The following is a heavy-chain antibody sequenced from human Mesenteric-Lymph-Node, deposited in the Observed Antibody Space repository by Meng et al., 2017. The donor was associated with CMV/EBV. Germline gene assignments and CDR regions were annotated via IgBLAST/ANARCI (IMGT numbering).Heavy chain of an antibody. CDR2: IYYSGST. D-gene: IGHD2-2*02. CDR1: GGSISSSY. J-gene: IGHJ5*02. V-gene: IGHV4-59*01. Sequence: SETLSLTCTVSGGSISSSYWSWIRQPPGKGLEWIGYIYYSGSTNYNPSLKSRVTISVDTSKNQFSLKLSSVTAADTAVYYCASHSGYCSSTSCYTNGGWFDPWGQGTLVTVSS. CDR3: ASHSGYCSSTSCYTNGGWFDP.